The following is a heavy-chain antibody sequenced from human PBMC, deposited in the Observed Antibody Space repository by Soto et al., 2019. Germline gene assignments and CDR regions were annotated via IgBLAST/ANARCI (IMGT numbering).Heavy chain of an antibody. CDR1: GYNFTTYP. V-gene: IGHV1-3*01. CDR3: ARDLRIGVAGTENSSYYGLDV. CDR2: INAGNGYT. Sequence: QVRLVQSGAEGKKPGASVKISCEASGYNFTTYPMYWVRQAPGQGLEWMGWINAGNGYTKYSQRFQGRVALTRDTAANTAYLELSSLRSEDTAVYYCARDLRIGVAGTENSSYYGLDVWGQGTTVTVSS. J-gene: IGHJ6*02. D-gene: IGHD6-19*01.